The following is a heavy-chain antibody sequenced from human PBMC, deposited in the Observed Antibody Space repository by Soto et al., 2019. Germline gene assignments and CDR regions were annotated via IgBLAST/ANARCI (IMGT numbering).Heavy chain of an antibody. V-gene: IGHV3-64*02. CDR1: GFTFSSYA. CDR2: ISSSGDRT. D-gene: IGHD2-2*01. J-gene: IGHJ4*02. Sequence: EVQLVESGEGLVQPGGSLRLSCAASGFTFSSYAVHWVRQAPGKGLEYVSAISSSGDRTYYADSVKGRFTISRDNSKNTLYLQMGSLRAEDMAVYYCARGGDVVVPAAIMYFDYWGQGTLVTVSS. CDR3: ARGGDVVVPAAIMYFDY.